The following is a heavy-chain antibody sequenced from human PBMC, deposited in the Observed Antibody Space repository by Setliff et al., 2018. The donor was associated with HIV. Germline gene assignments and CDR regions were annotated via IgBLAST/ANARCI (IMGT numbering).Heavy chain of an antibody. CDR1: GGSFGDYH. Sequence: SETLSLTCTLSGGSFGDYHWSWIRQPARRGLEWIGRIFRSGTTDYKFSLKSRVTISIDTSRNQFSLRLTSVTAEDTAVYYCARDRHYSGLGSYGPWGPGTLVTSPQ. CDR3: ARDRHYSGLGSYGP. CDR2: IFRSGTT. J-gene: IGHJ5*02. D-gene: IGHD3-10*01. V-gene: IGHV4-4*07.